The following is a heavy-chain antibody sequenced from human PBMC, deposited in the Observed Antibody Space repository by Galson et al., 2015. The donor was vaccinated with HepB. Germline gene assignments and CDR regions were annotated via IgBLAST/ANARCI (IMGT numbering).Heavy chain of an antibody. V-gene: IGHV3-7*03. J-gene: IGHJ6*03. CDR2: IKQDGSEK. D-gene: IGHD2-2*01. Sequence: SLRLSCAASGFTFSSYWMSWVRQAPGKGLEWVANIKQDGSEKYYVDSVKGRFTISRDNAKNSLYLQMNSLRAEDTAVYYCAREEGVPAPAAYYYYMDVWGKGTTVTVSS. CDR3: AREEGVPAPAAYYYYMDV. CDR1: GFTFSSYW.